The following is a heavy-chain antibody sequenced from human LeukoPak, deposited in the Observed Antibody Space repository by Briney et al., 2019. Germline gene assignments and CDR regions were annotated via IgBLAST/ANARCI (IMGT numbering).Heavy chain of an antibody. V-gene: IGHV1-24*01. CDR3: ATGEYCGGDCYFSFDY. CDR1: GYTLTELS. D-gene: IGHD2-21*02. J-gene: IGHJ4*02. Sequence: GASVKVSCKVSGYTLTELSMHWVRQAPGKGLEWMGGFGPEDGETIYAQKFQGRVTMTEDTSTDTAYMELSSLRSEDTAVYYCATGEYCGGDCYFSFDYWGQGTLVTVSS. CDR2: FGPEDGET.